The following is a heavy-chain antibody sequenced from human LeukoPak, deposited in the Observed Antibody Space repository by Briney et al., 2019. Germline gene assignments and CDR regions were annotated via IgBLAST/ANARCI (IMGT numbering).Heavy chain of an antibody. V-gene: IGHV3-23*01. J-gene: IGHJ4*02. CDR3: AKDGVYCSGGSCYVVNRGYFDY. Sequence: GSLRLSCAASGFTFSSYAMSWVRQAPGKGLEWVSAISGHVGSTYYADSVRGRFTISRDSSKNTLYLQMNSLRAEDTAVYYCAKDGVYCSGGSCYVVNRGYFDYWGQGTLVTVSS. CDR2: ISGHVGST. CDR1: GFTFSSYA. D-gene: IGHD2-15*01.